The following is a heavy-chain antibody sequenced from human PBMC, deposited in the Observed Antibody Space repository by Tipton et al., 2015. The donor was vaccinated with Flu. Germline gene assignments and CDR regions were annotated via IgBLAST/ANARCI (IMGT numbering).Heavy chain of an antibody. CDR1: GGSISSYY. Sequence: TLSLTCTVSGGSISSYYWSWIRQPAGKGLEWIGRIYTSGSTNYNPSLKSRVTMSVDTSKNQFSLKLSSVTAAGTAVYYCARGVSGDFWSGFRYYMDVWGKGTTVTVSS. D-gene: IGHD3-3*01. V-gene: IGHV4-4*07. CDR2: IYTSGST. CDR3: ARGVSGDFWSGFRYYMDV. J-gene: IGHJ6*03.